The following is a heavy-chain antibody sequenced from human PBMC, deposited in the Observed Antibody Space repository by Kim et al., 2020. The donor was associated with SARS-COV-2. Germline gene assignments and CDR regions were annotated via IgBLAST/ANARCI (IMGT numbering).Heavy chain of an antibody. Sequence: SETLSITCNVSGDSMSRTFYWNWIRQPAGKGLEWIGRIYSSGSTRYNPSLMSRVVMSIDTSKSQFYLELSSVTAADSAIYYCARSDVVVMPARGNFYYGLDVWGPGSPVTVS. J-gene: IGHJ6*02. CDR3: ARSDVVVMPARGNFYYGLDV. CDR2: IYSSGST. V-gene: IGHV4-4*07. D-gene: IGHD2-2*01. CDR1: GDSMSRTFY.